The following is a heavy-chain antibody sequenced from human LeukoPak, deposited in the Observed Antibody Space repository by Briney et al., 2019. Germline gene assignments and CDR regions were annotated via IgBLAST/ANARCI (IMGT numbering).Heavy chain of an antibody. Sequence: ASVKVSCKASGYTFTGYHMHWVRPAPGQGLEWMGWINPNSGGTNDAQKFQGRVTMTRDTSISTAYMELSRLRSDDTAVYYCARDQNGSGSYYHHDAFDIWGQGTMVTVSS. CDR2: INPNSGGT. CDR3: ARDQNGSGSYYHHDAFDI. J-gene: IGHJ3*02. D-gene: IGHD3-10*01. V-gene: IGHV1-2*02. CDR1: GYTFTGYH.